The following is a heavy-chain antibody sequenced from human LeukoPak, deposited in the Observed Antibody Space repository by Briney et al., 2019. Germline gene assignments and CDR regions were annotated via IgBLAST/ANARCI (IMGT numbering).Heavy chain of an antibody. Sequence: GASVKVSCKASGYTFTSYGISWVRQAPGQGLEWMGWISAYNGNTNYAQKLQGRVTMTTDTSTSTAYMELRSLRSDDTAVYYCAGTTYDFWSGPDAFDIWGQGTMVTVSS. J-gene: IGHJ3*02. CDR2: ISAYNGNT. CDR1: GYTFTSYG. CDR3: AGTTYDFWSGPDAFDI. V-gene: IGHV1-18*01. D-gene: IGHD3-3*01.